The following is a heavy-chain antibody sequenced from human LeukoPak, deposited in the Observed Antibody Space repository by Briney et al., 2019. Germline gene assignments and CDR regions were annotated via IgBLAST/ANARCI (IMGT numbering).Heavy chain of an antibody. CDR1: GGSISSYY. J-gene: IGHJ6*03. CDR3: ARTEESGYSYRYFGYYYYMDV. CDR2: TYYSGST. D-gene: IGHD5-18*01. Sequence: PSETLSLTCTVSGGSISSYYWSWIRQPPGKGLEWIGCTYYSGSTHYNPSLKSRVTISVDTSKNQFSLKLSSVTAADTAVYYCARTEESGYSYRYFGYYYYMDVWGKGTTVTVSS. V-gene: IGHV4-59*01.